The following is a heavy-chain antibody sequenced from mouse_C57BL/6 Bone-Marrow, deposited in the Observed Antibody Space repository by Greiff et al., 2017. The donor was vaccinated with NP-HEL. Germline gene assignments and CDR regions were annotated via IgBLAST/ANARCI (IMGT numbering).Heavy chain of an antibody. CDR2: IYPGDGDT. D-gene: IGHD1-1*01. J-gene: IGHJ2*01. CDR3: ARSGGLYYGSSYGY. V-gene: IGHV1-82*01. Sequence: VQRVESGPELVKPGASVKISCKASGYAFSSSWMNWVKQRPGKGLEWIGRIYPGDGDTNYNGKFKGKATLTADKSSSTAYMQLSSLTSEDSAVYFCARSGGLYYGSSYGYWGQGTTLTVSS. CDR1: GYAFSSSW.